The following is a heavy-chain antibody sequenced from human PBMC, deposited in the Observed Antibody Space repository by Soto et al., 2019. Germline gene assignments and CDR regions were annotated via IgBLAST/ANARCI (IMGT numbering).Heavy chain of an antibody. D-gene: IGHD5-18*01. CDR1: GGSISSGGYY. CDR3: ARGRSVGYSYGHYYFDY. V-gene: IGHV4-31*03. CDR2: IYYSGST. Sequence: SETLSLTCTVSGGSISSGGYYWSWIRQHPGKGLEWIGYIYYSGSTYYNPSLKSRVTISVDTSKNQFSLKLSSVTAADTAVYYCARGRSVGYSYGHYYFDYWGQGTLVTVSS. J-gene: IGHJ4*02.